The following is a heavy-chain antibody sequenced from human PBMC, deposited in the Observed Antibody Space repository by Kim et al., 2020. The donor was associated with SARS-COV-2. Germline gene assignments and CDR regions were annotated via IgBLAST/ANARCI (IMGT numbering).Heavy chain of an antibody. J-gene: IGHJ4*02. CDR3: ARETYYYDSSGYPDY. CDR1: GFTFSSYE. Sequence: GGSLRLSCAASGFTFSSYEMNWVRQAPGKGLEWVSYISSSGSTIYYADSVKGRFTISRDNAKNSLYLQMNSLRAEDTAVYYCARETYYYDSSGYPDYWGQGTLVTVSS. V-gene: IGHV3-48*03. CDR2: ISSSGSTI. D-gene: IGHD3-22*01.